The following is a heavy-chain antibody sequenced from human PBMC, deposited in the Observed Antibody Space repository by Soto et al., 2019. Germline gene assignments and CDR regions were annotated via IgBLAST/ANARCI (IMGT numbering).Heavy chain of an antibody. CDR3: ARVLCSSTSCRPIADINYYFDY. CDR1: GGTFSSYA. CDR2: IIPIFGTA. D-gene: IGHD2-2*01. V-gene: IGHV1-69*06. Sequence: QVQLVQSGAEVKKPGSSVKVSCKASGGTFSSYAISWVRQAPGQGLEWMGGIIPIFGTANYAQKFQGRVTITADKSTSTAYMELSSLRSEDTAVYYCARVLCSSTSCRPIADINYYFDYWGQGTLVTVSS. J-gene: IGHJ4*02.